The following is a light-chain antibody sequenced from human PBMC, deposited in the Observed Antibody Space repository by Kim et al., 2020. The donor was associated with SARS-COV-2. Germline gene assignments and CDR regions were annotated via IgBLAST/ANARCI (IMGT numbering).Light chain of an antibody. CDR1: TNNAGAGYD. V-gene: IGLV1-40*03. CDR3: QCYDSGLSGWV. Sequence: VTTICTASTNNAGAGYDLLWYQQLPRTAPPRLIYDASSRPSAVPARLSGSKSGATASLAITARQAEDEADYYCQCYDSGLSGWVFGGGTQLTVL. J-gene: IGLJ3*02. CDR2: DAS.